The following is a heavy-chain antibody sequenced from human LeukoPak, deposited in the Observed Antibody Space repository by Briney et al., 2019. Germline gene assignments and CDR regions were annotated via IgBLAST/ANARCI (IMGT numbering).Heavy chain of an antibody. J-gene: IGHJ4*02. CDR2: ISYDGSNK. Sequence: SGRSLRLSCAASGFTFSSYAMHWVRQAPGKGLEWVAVISYDGSNKYYADSVKGRFTISRDNSKNTLYLQMNSLRAEDTAVYYCARDPTAYYDSSGYLDYWGQGTLVTVSS. CDR1: GFTFSSYA. CDR3: ARDPTAYYDSSGYLDY. V-gene: IGHV3-30-3*01. D-gene: IGHD3-22*01.